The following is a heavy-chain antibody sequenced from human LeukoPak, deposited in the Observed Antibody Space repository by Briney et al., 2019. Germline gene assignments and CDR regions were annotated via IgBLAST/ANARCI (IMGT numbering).Heavy chain of an antibody. CDR1: GGSFSGNY. CDR3: ARGRSQYRGVWGSYRLNWSDP. V-gene: IGHV4-34*01. D-gene: IGHD3-16*02. Sequence: PSETLSLTCAVYGGSFSGNYWSWIRQPPGKGLEWIGEINHSGSTNYNPSLKSRVTISIDTSKNQFSLKLSSVTAADTAVYYCARGRSQYRGVWGSYRLNWSDPWGQGTLVTVSS. J-gene: IGHJ5*02. CDR2: INHSGST.